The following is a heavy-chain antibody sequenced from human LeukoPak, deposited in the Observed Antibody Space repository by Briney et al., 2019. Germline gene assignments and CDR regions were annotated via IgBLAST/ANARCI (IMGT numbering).Heavy chain of an antibody. V-gene: IGHV3-23*01. CDR2: ISDTGNT. CDR3: AKAPVTTCRGAFCYPFDY. J-gene: IGHJ4*02. Sequence: GGSLRLSCAASGFTLSSYAVSWVRQAPGKGLEWVSAISDTGNTYHADSVKGRFTISRDSSKNTLFLQMNRLRPEDAAVYYCAKAPVTTCRGAFCYPFDYWGLGTLVTVSS. CDR1: GFTLSSYA. D-gene: IGHD2-15*01.